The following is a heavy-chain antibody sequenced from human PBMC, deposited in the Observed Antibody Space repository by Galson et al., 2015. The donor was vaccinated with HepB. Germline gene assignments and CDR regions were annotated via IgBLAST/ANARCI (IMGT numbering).Heavy chain of an antibody. V-gene: IGHV3-21*01. Sequence: SLRLSCAASGFTFSSYSMNWVHQAPGKGLEWVSSINSSSSYIYYADSVKGRFTIPRENAKSSLYLQMNSLRAEDTAVYYCARTEYYYDSSGYGEPPFVDDYWGQGTLVTDSS. J-gene: IGHJ4*02. CDR1: GFTFSSYS. CDR3: ARTEYYYDSSGYGEPPFVDDY. D-gene: IGHD3-22*01. CDR2: INSSSSYI.